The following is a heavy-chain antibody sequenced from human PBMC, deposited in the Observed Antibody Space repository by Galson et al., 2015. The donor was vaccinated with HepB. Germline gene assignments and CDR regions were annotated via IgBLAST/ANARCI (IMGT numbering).Heavy chain of an antibody. CDR1: GFTFDDYA. CDR3: AKARSTNAYKVFDY. J-gene: IGHJ4*02. D-gene: IGHD5-24*01. Sequence: SLRLSCAASGFTFDDYAMHWVRQTPGKGLEWVSGLGWNSAYIDYADSVKGRFTISRDNAKTSLYLQMDSLRPEDTALYYCAKARSTNAYKVFDYWGQGILVAVSS. CDR2: LGWNSAYI. V-gene: IGHV3-9*01.